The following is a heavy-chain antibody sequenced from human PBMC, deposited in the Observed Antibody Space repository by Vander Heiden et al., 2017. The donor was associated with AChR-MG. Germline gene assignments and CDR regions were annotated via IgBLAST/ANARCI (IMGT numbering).Heavy chain of an antibody. V-gene: IGHV3-15*01. CDR3: TTTSPLIAADGDY. CDR1: GFTFSSAW. J-gene: IGHJ4*02. CDR2: IKSKTDGGTT. Sequence: EVQLVESGGGLVKPGGSLRLSCAASGFTFSSAWMRWVRQAPGKGLEWVGRIKSKTDGGTTDYAAPVKGRFTISRDDSKNTLYLQMNSLKTEDTAVYYCTTTSPLIAADGDYWGQGTLVTVSS. D-gene: IGHD6-13*01.